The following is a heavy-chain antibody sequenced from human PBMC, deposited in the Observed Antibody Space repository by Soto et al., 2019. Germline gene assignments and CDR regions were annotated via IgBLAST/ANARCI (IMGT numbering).Heavy chain of an antibody. J-gene: IGHJ4*02. CDR1: GGSISSGGYY. Sequence: SETLSLTCTVSGGSISSGGYYWSWIRQHPGKGLEWIGYIYYSGSTNSKPSLKSRVTISVDTSKNQISLKLSSVTAADTALYYCARDQGIAVAVFDYWGQGTLVSVSS. D-gene: IGHD6-19*01. CDR2: IYYSGST. CDR3: ARDQGIAVAVFDY. V-gene: IGHV4-61*08.